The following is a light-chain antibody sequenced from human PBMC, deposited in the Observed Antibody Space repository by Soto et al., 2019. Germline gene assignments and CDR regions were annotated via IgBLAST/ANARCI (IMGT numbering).Light chain of an antibody. CDR2: DAS. CDR1: QNIRSR. Sequence: DFHMTQSPSTLSASVGDRVTITCRAIQNIRSRLDWFQQKPGKAPKLLIYDASSLKSGVPSRFRGSGSGTEFTLTISSLQPDDFEPYYCQHYNSYSEAFGQGTKVDIK. CDR3: QHYNSYSEA. V-gene: IGKV1-5*01. J-gene: IGKJ1*01.